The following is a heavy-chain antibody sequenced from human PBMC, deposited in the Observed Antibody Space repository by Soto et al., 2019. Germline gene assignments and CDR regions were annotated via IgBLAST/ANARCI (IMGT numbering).Heavy chain of an antibody. V-gene: IGHV6-1*01. J-gene: IGHJ4*02. CDR1: GDSVSSSSVT. D-gene: IGHD1-26*01. Sequence: SQTLSLTCAISGDSVSSSSVTWNWIRQSPSRGLEWLGRAYYRSKWYNDYAESVKSRITINPDTSKNQFSLHLNSVTPEDRAVYFCESLKGNSCLDFWGQETLVTVSS. CDR3: ESLKGNSCLDF. CDR2: AYYRSKWYN.